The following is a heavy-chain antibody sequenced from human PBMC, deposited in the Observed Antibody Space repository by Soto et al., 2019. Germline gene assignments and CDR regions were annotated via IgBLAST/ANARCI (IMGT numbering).Heavy chain of an antibody. CDR3: TMRLTDSCMDA. D-gene: IGHD2-8*01. J-gene: IGHJ6*02. CDR1: GFTISSHW. V-gene: IGHV3-7*03. Sequence: PGGSLRLSCEASGFTISSHWMSWVRHSPGKGLEWVANIKKDGSEKYYVDSVKGRFTISRDNVKNSVYLQMNSLRAEDTAVYFCTMRLTDSCMDAWGQGTTVTVSS. CDR2: IKKDGSEK.